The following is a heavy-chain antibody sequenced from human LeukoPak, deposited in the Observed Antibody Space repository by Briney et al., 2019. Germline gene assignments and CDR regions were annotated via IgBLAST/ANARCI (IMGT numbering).Heavy chain of an antibody. J-gene: IGHJ4*02. CDR2: INTNNGRT. D-gene: IGHD3-10*01. CDR3: VREKAGGYFDF. CDR1: GCTFTTYF. Sequence: ASVKVSCKTSGCTFTTYFIHWLRQAPGQGLEWMGMINTNNGRTNQPQTFRGSVTLTRDVSASTVYMEMSSLRSDDTAIYYCVREKAGGYFDFWGQGTLVTVSS. V-gene: IGHV1-46*01.